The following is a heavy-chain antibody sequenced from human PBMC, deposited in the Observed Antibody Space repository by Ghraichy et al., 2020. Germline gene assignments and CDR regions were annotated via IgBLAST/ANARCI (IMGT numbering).Heavy chain of an antibody. CDR1: GYTFTSYG. J-gene: IGHJ6*02. CDR3: ARDREVATISGLYYYYGMDV. V-gene: IGHV1-18*04. CDR2: ISAYNGNT. Sequence: ASVKVSCKASGYTFTSYGISWVRQAPGQGLEWMGWISAYNGNTNYAQKLQGRVTMTTDTSTSTAYMELRSLRSDDTALYYCARDREVATISGLYYYYGMDVWGQGTTVTVSS. D-gene: IGHD5-12*01.